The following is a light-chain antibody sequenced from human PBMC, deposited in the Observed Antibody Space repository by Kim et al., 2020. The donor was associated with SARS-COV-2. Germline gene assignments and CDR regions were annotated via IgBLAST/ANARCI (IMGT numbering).Light chain of an antibody. Sequence: ALGQTVRITCQGDSLRSYYATWYQQKPGQAPIVFIYGKNNRPSGIPDRFSGSSSGDTASLTITGTQAGDEADYYCNSRGSNDNVLFGGGTQLTVL. V-gene: IGLV3-19*01. CDR3: NSRGSNDNVL. CDR2: GKN. J-gene: IGLJ2*01. CDR1: SLRSYY.